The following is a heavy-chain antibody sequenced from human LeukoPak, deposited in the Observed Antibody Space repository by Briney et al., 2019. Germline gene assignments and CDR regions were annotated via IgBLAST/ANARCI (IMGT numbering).Heavy chain of an antibody. CDR3: ARGHVVVASYRMGPFYYFDS. V-gene: IGHV3-20*04. CDR2: IHWNGGST. J-gene: IGHJ4*02. CDR1: GFTFDDYG. Sequence: GGSPILSCAASGFTFDDYGMRWVRPAPGKGLGWVSGIHWNGGSTGYADSVKGRFTISRDNAKNSLYLQMNSLRAADTALYYCARGHVVVASYRMGPFYYFDSWGQGTLCTVSS. D-gene: IGHD1-26*01.